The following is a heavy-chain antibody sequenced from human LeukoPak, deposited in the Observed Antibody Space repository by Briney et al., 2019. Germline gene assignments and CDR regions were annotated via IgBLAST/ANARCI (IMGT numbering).Heavy chain of an antibody. V-gene: IGHV3-21*01. CDR2: ISSSGIYI. D-gene: IGHD2-8*01. J-gene: IGHJ4*02. CDR3: ARASKNHCTNGVCYPYNFDY. CDR1: GFTFSSYS. Sequence: GGSLRLSCAASGFTFSSYSMNWVRQAPGKGLEWVSFISSSGIYIYYADSVKGRFTISRDNAKNSLYLQMNTLRAEDTAVYYCARASKNHCTNGVCYPYNFDYWGQGTLVTVSS.